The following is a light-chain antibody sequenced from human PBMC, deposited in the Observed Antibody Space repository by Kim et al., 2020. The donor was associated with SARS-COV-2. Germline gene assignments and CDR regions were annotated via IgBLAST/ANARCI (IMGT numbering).Light chain of an antibody. CDR3: NSYTRSTSDV. CDR1: NSDVGHYNS. J-gene: IGLJ1*01. CDR2: DVT. V-gene: IGLV2-14*04. Sequence: GPSTTSSSTGTNSDVGHYNSVSWSQPHPGKAPKLLIYDVTRRPSGVSIRFSGSKSGNTASLTISGLQAEDEADYYCNSYTRSTSDVFGTGTKVTVL.